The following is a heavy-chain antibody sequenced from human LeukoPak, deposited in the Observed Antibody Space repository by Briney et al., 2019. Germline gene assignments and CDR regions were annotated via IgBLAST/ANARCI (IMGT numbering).Heavy chain of an antibody. J-gene: IGHJ4*02. CDR1: GFNFSSYS. D-gene: IGHD3-10*01. V-gene: IGHV3-23*01. CDR2: IIGSGSGT. CDR3: ARGGRPGVDY. Sequence: GGSLRLSCAASGFNFSSYSMSWVRQAPGKGLEWVSAIIGSGSGTYYADSVNGRFTISGDNAKNSLYLQMSSLGAAETAVYYCARGGRPGVDYWGQGTLATVSS.